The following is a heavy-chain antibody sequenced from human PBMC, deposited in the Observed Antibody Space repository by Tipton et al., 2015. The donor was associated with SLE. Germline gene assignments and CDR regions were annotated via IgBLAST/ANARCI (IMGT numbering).Heavy chain of an antibody. J-gene: IGHJ4*02. CDR1: GGSISSYY. CDR2: IYYSGST. CDR3: ARGDCSSTSCLDY. D-gene: IGHD2-2*01. Sequence: TLSLTCTVSGGSISSYYWSWIRQPPGKGLEWIGYIYYSGSTNYNPSLKSRVTISVDTSKNQFSLKLSSVTAADTAVYYCARGDCSSTSCLDYWGQGTLVTVSS. V-gene: IGHV4-59*01.